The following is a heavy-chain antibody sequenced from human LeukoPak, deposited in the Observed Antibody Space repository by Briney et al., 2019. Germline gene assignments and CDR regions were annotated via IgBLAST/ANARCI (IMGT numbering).Heavy chain of an antibody. CDR2: IYHSGST. Sequence: SETLSLTCTVSGYSISSGYYWGWIRQPPGKGLEWIGSIYHSGSTYYNPSLKSRVTISVDTFKNQFSLKLSSVTAADTAVYYCAREDRIVATIFYFDYWGQGTLVTVSS. J-gene: IGHJ4*02. D-gene: IGHD5-12*01. CDR3: AREDRIVATIFYFDY. V-gene: IGHV4-38-2*02. CDR1: GYSISSGYY.